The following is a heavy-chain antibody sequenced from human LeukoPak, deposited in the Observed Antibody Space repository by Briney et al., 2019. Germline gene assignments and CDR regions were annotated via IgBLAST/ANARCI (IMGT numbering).Heavy chain of an antibody. CDR1: GFTFSSYA. J-gene: IGHJ5*02. Sequence: GGSLRLSCAASGFTFSSYAMSWVRQASGKGLEWVSAISGSGGSTYYADSVKGRFTISRDNSKNTLYLQMNSLGAEDTAVYYCARDLHSSSWYRDWFDPWGQGTLVTVSS. CDR2: ISGSGGST. CDR3: ARDLHSSSWYRDWFDP. D-gene: IGHD6-13*01. V-gene: IGHV3-23*01.